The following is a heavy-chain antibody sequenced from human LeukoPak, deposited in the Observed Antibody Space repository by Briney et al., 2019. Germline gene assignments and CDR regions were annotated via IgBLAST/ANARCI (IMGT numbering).Heavy chain of an antibody. CDR3: AKDHRGGWSGYFDS. V-gene: IGHV3-33*06. J-gene: IGHJ4*02. CDR2: IGHDESAE. D-gene: IGHD6-19*01. CDR1: GFSFSSYG. Sequence: GGSLRLSCAASGFSFSSYGMYWVRQAPGKGLEWVAVIGHDESAEFYGDSVKGRFSISRDNSKNTLCLQMDRLRVEDTARYYCAKDHRGGWSGYFDSWGQGALVTVSS.